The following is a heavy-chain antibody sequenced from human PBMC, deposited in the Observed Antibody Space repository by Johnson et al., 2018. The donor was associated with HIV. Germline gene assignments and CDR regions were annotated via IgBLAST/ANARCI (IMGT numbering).Heavy chain of an antibody. V-gene: IGHV3-7*01. Sequence: VHLVESGGGLVQPGGSLRLSCAASGFTFSSYWMSWVRQAPGKGLEWVANIKQDGSEKYYVDSVKGRFTISRDNAKNSLYLQMNSLRAEDTAVYYCARDKPIVVVMKSDAFDIWGQGTMVTVSS. CDR1: GFTFSSYW. CDR3: ARDKPIVVVMKSDAFDI. D-gene: IGHD3-22*01. J-gene: IGHJ3*02. CDR2: IKQDGSEK.